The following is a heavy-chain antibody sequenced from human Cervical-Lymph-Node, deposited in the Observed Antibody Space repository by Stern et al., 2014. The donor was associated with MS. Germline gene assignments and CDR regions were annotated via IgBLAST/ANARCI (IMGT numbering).Heavy chain of an antibody. CDR2: IKNKTDGGAI. J-gene: IGHJ4*02. D-gene: IGHD3-16*01. Sequence: VQLVESGGGLAKPGGSLRLSCVTSGLTFSNAWMNWVRQAPGKGLEWVGRIKNKTDGGAIEEAACVKGRFIISRDDSKNTLYLQMNSLKTEDTAVYYCTTGGLIMLPKKTRTWVDCWGQGTLVTVSP. CDR1: GLTFSNAW. V-gene: IGHV3-15*01. CDR3: TTGGLIMLPKKTRTWVDC.